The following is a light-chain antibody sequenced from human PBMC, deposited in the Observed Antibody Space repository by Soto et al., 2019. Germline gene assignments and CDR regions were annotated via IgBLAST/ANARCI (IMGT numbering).Light chain of an antibody. V-gene: IGLV2-14*01. CDR2: EVT. Sequence: QSALTQPASVSGSPGQSIAISCTGTSGDVGGYDYVSWYQQHPDKAPKLKIYEVTKRPSWVSNRCSGSKSGNTASLTISGLQPEDEADYYCSSHTSGSTRVFGSGTKLTVL. CDR1: SGDVGGYDY. CDR3: SSHTSGSTRV. J-gene: IGLJ1*01.